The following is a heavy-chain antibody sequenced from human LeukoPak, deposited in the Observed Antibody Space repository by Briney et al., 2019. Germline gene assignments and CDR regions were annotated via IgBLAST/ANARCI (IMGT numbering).Heavy chain of an antibody. CDR3: ARAIRGSKIASRYYIYYMDI. V-gene: IGHV1-69*06. Sequence: ASVKVSCKASGGTFSSYAINWVRQAPGQGLEWMGGIIPIFDTTNYAQNFQGRVTITADKSTNTAYMELSSLRSEDTAMYYCARAIRGSKIASRYYIYYMDIWGKGTTVTVSS. CDR1: GGTFSSYA. D-gene: IGHD3-10*01. CDR2: IIPIFDTT. J-gene: IGHJ6*03.